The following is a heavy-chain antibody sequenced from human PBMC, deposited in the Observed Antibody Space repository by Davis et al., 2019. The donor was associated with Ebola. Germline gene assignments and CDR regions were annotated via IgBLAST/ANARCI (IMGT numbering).Heavy chain of an antibody. V-gene: IGHV3-9*01. CDR3: VKDTYTSGWLNCFDH. CDR1: GFTFADYA. Sequence: SLKISCAAAGFTFADYAMHWVRQAPGKGLEWVSGISWNSGSQGYADSVRGRFTISRDNAKNALYLQMNSLRPEDTALYYCVKDTYTSGWLNCFDHWGQGTLVTVSS. D-gene: IGHD6-19*01. J-gene: IGHJ5*02. CDR2: ISWNSGSQ.